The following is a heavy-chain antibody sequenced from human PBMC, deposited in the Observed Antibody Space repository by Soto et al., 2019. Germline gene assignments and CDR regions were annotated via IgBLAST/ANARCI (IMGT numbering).Heavy chain of an antibody. V-gene: IGHV1-69*13. CDR1: GGTFSSYA. Sequence: SVKVSCKASGGTFSSYAISWVRQAPGQVLEWMGGIIPIFGTANYAQKFQGRVTITADESTSTAYMELSSLRSEDTAVYYCARGVTGGSGAFDIWGQGALVTVSS. D-gene: IGHD1-26*01. J-gene: IGHJ3*02. CDR2: IIPIFGTA. CDR3: ARGVTGGSGAFDI.